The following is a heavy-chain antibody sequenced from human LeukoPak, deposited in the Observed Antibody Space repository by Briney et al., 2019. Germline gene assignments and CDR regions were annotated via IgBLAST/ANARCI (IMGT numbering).Heavy chain of an antibody. V-gene: IGHV3-21*01. CDR3: ARLVGSGSYGYYYFDY. CDR1: GFTFSSYS. CDR2: ISSSSSYI. J-gene: IGHJ4*02. Sequence: PGGSLRLSCAASGFTFSSYSMNWVRQAPGKGLEWVPSISSSSSYIYYADSVKGRFTISRDSAKNSLYLQMNSLRAEDTAVYYCARLVGSGSYGYYYFDYWGQGTLVTVSS. D-gene: IGHD3-10*01.